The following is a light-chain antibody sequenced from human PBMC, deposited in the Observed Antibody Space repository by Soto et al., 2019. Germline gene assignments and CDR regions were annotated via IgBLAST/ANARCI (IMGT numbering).Light chain of an antibody. CDR1: SSDVGGYNY. CDR2: DVT. Sequence: QSALTQPASVSGSPGQSITISCTGTSSDVGGYNYVFWYQHHPGKAPKVIIYDVTNRPTGVSDRFSGSKSGNTASLTISGLQAEDEAEYFCTSYTTGSSLVVFGGGTKLTVL. J-gene: IGLJ2*01. CDR3: TSYTTGSSLVV. V-gene: IGLV2-14*03.